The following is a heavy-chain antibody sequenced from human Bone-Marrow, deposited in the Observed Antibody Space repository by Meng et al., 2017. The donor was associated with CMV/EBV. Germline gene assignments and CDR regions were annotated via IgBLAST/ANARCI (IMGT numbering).Heavy chain of an antibody. D-gene: IGHD1-26*01. CDR3: ARDLAYSGSYEDGMDV. J-gene: IGHJ6*01. CDR1: GGSISSYY. V-gene: IGHV4-4*07. CDR2: IYTSGST. Sequence: SETLSLTCTVSGGSISSYYWSWIRQPAGKGLEWIGRIYTSGSTNYNPSLKSRVTISVDTSKNQFSLKLSSVTAADTAVYYCARDLAYSGSYEDGMDVWGQGTTVTVSS.